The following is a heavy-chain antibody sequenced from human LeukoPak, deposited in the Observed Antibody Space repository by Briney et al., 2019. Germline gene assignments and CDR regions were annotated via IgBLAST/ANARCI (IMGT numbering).Heavy chain of an antibody. V-gene: IGHV3-23*01. Sequence: GGSLRLSCAASGFTFSTYAMSWVRQAPGKGLEWVSAISGSGGSTYYADSVKGRFTISRHNSKNTLYLQMNSLRAEDTAVYYCAKAIVGYYDSSGYPVDYWGQGTLVTVSS. CDR2: ISGSGGST. D-gene: IGHD3-22*01. CDR3: AKAIVGYYDSSGYPVDY. J-gene: IGHJ4*02. CDR1: GFTFSTYA.